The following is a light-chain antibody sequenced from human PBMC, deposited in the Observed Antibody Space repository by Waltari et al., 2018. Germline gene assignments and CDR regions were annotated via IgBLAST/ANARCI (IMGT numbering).Light chain of an antibody. CDR2: DVD. Sequence: QSALTQPASVSGSPGQSIPISCPGTSSDVGSHNPVSWYPQHPGNAPKIWIADVDKRPSGVSFRFSGSKSGNTASLTISGLQPEDEADYYCSSYANSDTGVFGGGTKLTVL. CDR1: SSDVGSHNP. CDR3: SSYANSDTGV. J-gene: IGLJ3*02. V-gene: IGLV2-14*03.